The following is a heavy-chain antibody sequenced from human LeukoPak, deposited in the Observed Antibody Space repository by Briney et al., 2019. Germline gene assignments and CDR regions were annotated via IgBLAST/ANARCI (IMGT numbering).Heavy chain of an antibody. V-gene: IGHV3-74*01. CDR2: VNIDGSSA. CDR1: GFTFSYDW. Sequence: GGSLRLSCAASGFTFSYDWMHWVRQAPGQGLVWVSRVNIDGSSASYEDSVKGRLTISRNNAKNTLYLQMNSLRAEDTAVYYCAREGGYDPFEYWGQGTLVIVSS. D-gene: IGHD5-12*01. CDR3: AREGGYDPFEY. J-gene: IGHJ4*02.